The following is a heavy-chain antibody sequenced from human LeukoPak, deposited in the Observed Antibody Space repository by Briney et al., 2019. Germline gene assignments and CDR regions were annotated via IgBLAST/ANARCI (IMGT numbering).Heavy chain of an antibody. CDR1: GYSFTSYW. Sequence: GESLKISCKGSGYSFTSYWISWVRQMPGKGLEWMGRIDPSDSYTNYSPSFQGHVTISADKSISTAYLQWSSLKASDTAMYYCATALVVIPVGDAFDIWGRGTMVTVSS. CDR3: ATALVVIPVGDAFDI. CDR2: IDPSDSYT. J-gene: IGHJ3*02. V-gene: IGHV5-10-1*01. D-gene: IGHD3-22*01.